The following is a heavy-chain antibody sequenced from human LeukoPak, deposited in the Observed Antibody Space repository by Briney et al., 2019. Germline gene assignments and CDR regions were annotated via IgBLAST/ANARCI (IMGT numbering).Heavy chain of an antibody. Sequence: PGGSLRLSCTGSPLTFSIYSLNWVRQAPGKGLEWVSYISSSSSTIYYADSVKGRFTISRDNAKNTLYLQMNSLRAEDTAVYYCARGALTVTTEYWGQGTLVTVSS. V-gene: IGHV3-48*04. CDR3: ARGALTVTTEY. D-gene: IGHD4-17*01. CDR2: ISSSSSTI. CDR1: PLTFSIYS. J-gene: IGHJ4*02.